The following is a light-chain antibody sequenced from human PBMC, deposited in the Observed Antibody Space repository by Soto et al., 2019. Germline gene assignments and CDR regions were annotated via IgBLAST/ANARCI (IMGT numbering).Light chain of an antibody. J-gene: IGKJ4*01. V-gene: IGKV3-11*01. Sequence: EIVLSQSPATLSLYPGERATLSCRASQSVSSYLAWYQQKPGQAPRLLIYDASNRATGIPARFSGSGSGTDFTLTISSLEPEDFAVYYCQQRSNWPLTFGGGTKVDNK. CDR2: DAS. CDR1: QSVSSY. CDR3: QQRSNWPLT.